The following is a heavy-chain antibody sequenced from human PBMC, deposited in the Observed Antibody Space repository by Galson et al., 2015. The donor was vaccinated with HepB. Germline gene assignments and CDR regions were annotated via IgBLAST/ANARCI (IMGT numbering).Heavy chain of an antibody. CDR1: GYTFTSYG. CDR3: ARDRWDITMIVEDGDAFDI. CDR2: ISAYNGNT. Sequence: SVKVSCKASGYTFTSYGISWVRQAPGQGLEWMGWISAYNGNTNYAQKLQGRVTMTTDTSTSTAYMELRSLRSDDTAVYYCARDRWDITMIVEDGDAFDIWGQGTMVTVSS. D-gene: IGHD3-22*01. J-gene: IGHJ3*02. V-gene: IGHV1-18*01.